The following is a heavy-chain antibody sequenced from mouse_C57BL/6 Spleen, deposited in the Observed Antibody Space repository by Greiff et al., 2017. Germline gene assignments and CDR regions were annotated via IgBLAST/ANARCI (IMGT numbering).Heavy chain of an antibody. Sequence: EVKLMESGPELVKPGASVKMSCKASGYTFTDYNMHWVKQSHGKSLEWIGYINPNNGGTSYNQKFKGKATLTVNKSSSTAYMELRSLTSEDSAVYYCARGLLLEAYWGQGTLVTVSA. CDR2: INPNNGGT. V-gene: IGHV1-22*01. J-gene: IGHJ3*01. CDR1: GYTFTDYN. D-gene: IGHD1-1*01. CDR3: ARGLLLEAY.